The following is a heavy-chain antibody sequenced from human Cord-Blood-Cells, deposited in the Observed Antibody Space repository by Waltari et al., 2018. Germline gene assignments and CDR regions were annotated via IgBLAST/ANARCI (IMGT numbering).Heavy chain of an antibody. Sequence: QVQLQESGPGLVTPSETLSLTCTVPAGPISSYYLSWIRQPAGKGLEWIGRIYTSGRTNYNPSLKSRVTMSVDTSKNQFSLKLSSVTAADTAVYYCALSSGSYPADYWGQGTLVTVSS. V-gene: IGHV4-4*07. CDR1: AGPISSYY. J-gene: IGHJ4*02. CDR2: IYTSGRT. CDR3: ALSSGSYPADY. D-gene: IGHD1-26*01.